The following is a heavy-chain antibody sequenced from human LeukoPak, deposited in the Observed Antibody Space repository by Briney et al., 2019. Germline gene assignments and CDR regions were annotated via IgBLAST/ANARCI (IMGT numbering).Heavy chain of an antibody. CDR2: IRHDGSNK. CDR3: ATIIFRDWYDMRRA. CDR1: GFTFSSYG. Sequence: TGGSLRLSCAASGFTFSSYGMHWVRQAPGKGLEWVAFIRHDGSNKYYADSVKGRFTISRDNSKNTLYLQMNSLRGEDTAVYYCATIIFRDWYDMRRAWGQGTLVTVSS. J-gene: IGHJ5*02. D-gene: IGHD1-1*01. V-gene: IGHV3-30*02.